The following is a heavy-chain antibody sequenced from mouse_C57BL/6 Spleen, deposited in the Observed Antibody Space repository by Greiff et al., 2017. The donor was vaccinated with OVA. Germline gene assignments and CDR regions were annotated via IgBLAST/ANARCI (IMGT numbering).Heavy chain of an antibody. CDR2: IDPSDSET. CDR3: AREGDDYDDANCDF. V-gene: IGHV1-52*01. CDR1: GYTFTSYW. D-gene: IGHD2-4*01. J-gene: IGHJ2*01. Sequence: QVQLQQPGAELVRPGSSVKLSCKASGYTFTSYWMHWVKQRPIQGLEWIGNIDPSDSETHYNQKFKDKATLTVDKSSSTAYMQLSSLTSEDSAVYYCAREGDDYDDANCDFWGQGTTLTVSS.